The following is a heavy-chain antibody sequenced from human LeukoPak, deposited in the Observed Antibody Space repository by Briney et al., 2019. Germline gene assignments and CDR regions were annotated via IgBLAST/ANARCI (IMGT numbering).Heavy chain of an antibody. CDR2: ISYDGTDK. CDR1: GFTFSRYG. J-gene: IGHJ4*02. Sequence: GGSLRLSRAASGFTFSRYGMHWVRQAPGKGLEWLAVISYDGTDKYYADSVKGRFTISRDNSKNTLYLQMNSLRAEDTAVYFCARARSGDGFNLDYWGQGTLVTVSS. CDR3: ARARSGDGFNLDY. D-gene: IGHD5-24*01. V-gene: IGHV3-33*01.